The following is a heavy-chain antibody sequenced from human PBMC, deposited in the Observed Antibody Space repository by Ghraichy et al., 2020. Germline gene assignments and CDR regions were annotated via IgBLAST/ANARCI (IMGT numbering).Heavy chain of an antibody. Sequence: GESLNISCVASGFTVSGNYMTWVRQAPGKGLEWVSVSFSDGRTYHSDSVKGRFTISRDDSKNTLHLQMNSLRADDTAVYYCARGCRGYDYYYGMDVWGQGTTVTVTS. J-gene: IGHJ6*02. CDR3: ARGCRGYDYYYGMDV. CDR1: GFTVSGNY. CDR2: SFSDGRT. D-gene: IGHD5-12*01. V-gene: IGHV3-66*01.